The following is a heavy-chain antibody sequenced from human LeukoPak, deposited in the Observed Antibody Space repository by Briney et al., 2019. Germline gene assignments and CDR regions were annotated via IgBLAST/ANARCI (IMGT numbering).Heavy chain of an antibody. J-gene: IGHJ4*02. CDR2: ISSNGGST. Sequence: GGSLRLSCAASGFTFSSYAMHWVRQAPGKGLEYVSAISSNGGSTYYANSVKGRFTISRDNSKNTLYLQMGSLRAEDMAVYYCATTFGYWGQGTLVTVSS. V-gene: IGHV3-64*01. CDR3: ATTFGY. D-gene: IGHD3-10*02. CDR1: GFTFSSYA.